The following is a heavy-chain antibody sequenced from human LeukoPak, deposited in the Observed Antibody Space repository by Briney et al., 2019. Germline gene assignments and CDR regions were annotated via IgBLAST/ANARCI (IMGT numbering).Heavy chain of an antibody. J-gene: IGHJ6*03. CDR2: ISSSGST. CDR1: GDSISSGDYY. Sequence: PSETLSLTCTVSGDSISSGDYYWSWIRQPAGKGLEWIGRISSSGSTNYNPSLKSRVTISVDTSKNQFSLKLSSVTAADTAVYFCASLGGSSWYNYYYYYMDVWGKGTTVTISS. V-gene: IGHV4-61*02. D-gene: IGHD6-13*01. CDR3: ASLGGSSWYNYYYYYMDV.